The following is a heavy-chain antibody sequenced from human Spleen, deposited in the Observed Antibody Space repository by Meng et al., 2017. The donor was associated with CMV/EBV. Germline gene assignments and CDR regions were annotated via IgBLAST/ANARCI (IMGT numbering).Heavy chain of an antibody. CDR1: GFTFSNAW. CDR3: TTDRVTTETRPSHSPYYYYYYGMDV. D-gene: IGHD4-11*01. V-gene: IGHV3-15*01. CDR2: IKSKTDGGTT. J-gene: IGHJ6*02. Sequence: GGSLRLSCAASGFTFSNAWMSWVRQAPGKGREWVGRIKSKTDGGTTDYAAPVKGRFTISRDDSKNTLYLQMNSLKTEDTAVYYCTTDRVTTETRPSHSPYYYYYYGMDVWGQGTTVTVSS.